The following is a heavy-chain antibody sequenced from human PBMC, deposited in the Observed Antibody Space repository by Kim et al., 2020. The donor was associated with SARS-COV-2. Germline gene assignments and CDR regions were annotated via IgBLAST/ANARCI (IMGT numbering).Heavy chain of an antibody. J-gene: IGHJ4*01. V-gene: IGHV1-18*04. Sequence: ASVKVSCKASGYTFTSYGISWVRQAPGQGLEWMGWISAYNGNTNYAQKLQGRVTMTTDTSTSTAYMELRSLRSDDTAVYYCATYSSSWGFDYWGQEPWSPSPQ. CDR2: ISAYNGNT. CDR3: ATYSSSWGFDY. CDR1: GYTFTSYG. D-gene: IGHD6-13*01.